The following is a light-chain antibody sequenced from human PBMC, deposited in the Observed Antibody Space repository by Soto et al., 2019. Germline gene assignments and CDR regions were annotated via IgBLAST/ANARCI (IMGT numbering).Light chain of an antibody. Sequence: DIVLTQSTATLSLSPGESATLSCRASLSVSNFLAWYQQKPGQAPRLLIYDASNRATVIPPRFSGSGSGTVFTLTISSLEPEDFAVYCCQRRSNWPSRYTCSQGTKLEIK. V-gene: IGKV3-11*01. CDR3: QRRSNWPSRYT. CDR1: LSVSNF. CDR2: DAS. J-gene: IGKJ2*01.